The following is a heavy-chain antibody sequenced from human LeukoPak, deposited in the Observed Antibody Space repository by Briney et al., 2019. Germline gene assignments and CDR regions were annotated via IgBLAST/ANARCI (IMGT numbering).Heavy chain of an antibody. Sequence: SETLSLTCAVSGASITSYYWTWIRQPPGRGLEWIGYIYHTGNIKYNPSLNSRVTISIDTSKNQFSLKLSSVTAADTAVYYCARSSIYSSGWFVYWGQGTLVTVSS. J-gene: IGHJ5*01. CDR3: ARSSIYSSGWFVY. CDR1: GASITSYY. D-gene: IGHD6-19*01. V-gene: IGHV4-59*01. CDR2: IYHTGNI.